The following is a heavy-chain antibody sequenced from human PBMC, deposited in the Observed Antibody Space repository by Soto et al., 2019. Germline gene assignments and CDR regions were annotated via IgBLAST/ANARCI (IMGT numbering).Heavy chain of an antibody. CDR1: GGSISSGGYY. V-gene: IGHV4-31*03. J-gene: IGHJ4*02. D-gene: IGHD5-18*01. CDR2: IYYSGST. Sequence: PSETLSLTCTVSGGSISSGGYYWSWIRQHPGKGLEWIGYIYYSGSTYYNPSLKSRVTISVDTSKNQFSLKLSSVTAADTAVYYCARVMDTAMAFDDWGQGTLVTVSS. CDR3: ARVMDTAMAFDD.